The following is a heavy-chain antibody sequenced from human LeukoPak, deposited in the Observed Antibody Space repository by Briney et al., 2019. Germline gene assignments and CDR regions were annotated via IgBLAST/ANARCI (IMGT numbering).Heavy chain of an antibody. CDR1: GYTFTSYD. D-gene: IGHD6-13*01. V-gene: IGHV1-8*01. CDR2: INPNSGNT. Sequence: ASVKVSCKASGYTFTSYDINWVRQATGQGLEWMGWINPNSGNTGYAQKFQGRVTMTRNTSISTAYMELSSLRSEDTAVYYCARGRVSSSVYYYYYMDVWGKGTTVTVSS. J-gene: IGHJ6*03. CDR3: ARGRVSSSVYYYYYMDV.